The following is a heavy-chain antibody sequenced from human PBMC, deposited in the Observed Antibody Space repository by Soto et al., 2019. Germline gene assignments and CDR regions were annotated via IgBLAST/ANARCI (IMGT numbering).Heavy chain of an antibody. V-gene: IGHV3-21*01. CDR3: ARVMRSGRTAMVKSMYYFDY. J-gene: IGHJ4*02. CDR2: ISSSSYI. D-gene: IGHD5-18*01. CDR1: GFTFSSYS. Sequence: GGSLRLSCAASGFTFSSYSMNWVRQAPGKGLEWVSSISSSSYIYYADSVKGRFTISRDNAKNSLYLQMNSLRAEDTAVYYCARVMRSGRTAMVKSMYYFDYWGQGTLVTVSS.